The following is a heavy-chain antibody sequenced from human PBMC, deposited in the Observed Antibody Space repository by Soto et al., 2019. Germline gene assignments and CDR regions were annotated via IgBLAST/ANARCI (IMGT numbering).Heavy chain of an antibody. CDR2: IIPILGIA. CDR1: GGTFSSYT. V-gene: IGHV1-69*02. Sequence: VKVSCKASGGTFSSYTISWVRQAPGQGLEWMGRIIPILGIANYAQKFQGRVTITADKSTSTAYMGLSSLRSEDTAVYYCASLDCSGGSCYSRNDAFDIWGQGTMVTVSS. CDR3: ASLDCSGGSCYSRNDAFDI. J-gene: IGHJ3*02. D-gene: IGHD2-15*01.